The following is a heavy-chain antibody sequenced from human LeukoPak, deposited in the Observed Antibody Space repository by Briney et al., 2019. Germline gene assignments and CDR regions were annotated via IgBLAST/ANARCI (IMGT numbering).Heavy chain of an antibody. CDR1: GFTFSDAL. CDR2: IKSKTDRGTT. Sequence: GGSLRLSCAASGFTFSDALMSWVRQAPGKGLEWVGRIKSKTDRGTTDYIARVKGRFIVSRDDSKNTLYLQMNSLKTEDTAVYYCAREGALAGILDFWGQGALVTVSS. V-gene: IGHV3-15*01. J-gene: IGHJ4*02. D-gene: IGHD6-19*01. CDR3: AREGALAGILDF.